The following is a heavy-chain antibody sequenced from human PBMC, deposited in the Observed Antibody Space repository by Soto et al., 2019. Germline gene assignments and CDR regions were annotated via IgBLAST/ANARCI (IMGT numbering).Heavy chain of an antibody. CDR2: ISGSGGST. CDR1: GFTFSSYA. D-gene: IGHD6-19*01. CDR3: ANTGGYSSGWSERSVIDY. J-gene: IGHJ4*02. V-gene: IGHV3-23*01. Sequence: GGSLRLSCAASGFTFSSYAMSWVRQAPGKGLEWVSAISGSGGSTYYADSVKGRFTISRDNSKNTLYLQMNSLRAEDTAVYYCANTGGYSSGWSERSVIDYWGQGTLVTVSS.